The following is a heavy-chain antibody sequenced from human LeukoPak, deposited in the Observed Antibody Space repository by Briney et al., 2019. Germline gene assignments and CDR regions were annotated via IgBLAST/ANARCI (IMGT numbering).Heavy chain of an antibody. CDR1: GFTVSTNS. J-gene: IGHJ6*03. Sequence: GGSLRLSCAVSGFTVSTNSMSWVRQAPGKGLEWVSVIYSGGSTYYADSVKGRFTISRDNSKNTLYLQMNSLRAEDTAVYYCASSWFGPYYYYYTDVWGKGTTVTISS. CDR3: ASSWFGPYYYYYTDV. D-gene: IGHD3-10*01. CDR2: IYSGGST. V-gene: IGHV3-53*01.